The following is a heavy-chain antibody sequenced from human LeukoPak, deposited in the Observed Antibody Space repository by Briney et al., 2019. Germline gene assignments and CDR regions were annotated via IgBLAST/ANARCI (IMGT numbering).Heavy chain of an antibody. CDR3: AKPAAAGSYYYGMDV. J-gene: IGHJ6*02. D-gene: IGHD6-13*01. CDR2: ISGSGGST. CDR1: GFTFSSYA. V-gene: IGHV3-23*01. Sequence: GGSLRLSCAASGFTFSSYAMSWVRQAPGKGLEWVSAISGSGGSTYYADSVKGRFTISRDNSKNTLYLQMNSLRAEDTAVYYCAKPAAAGSYYYGMDVWGQGTTVTVPS.